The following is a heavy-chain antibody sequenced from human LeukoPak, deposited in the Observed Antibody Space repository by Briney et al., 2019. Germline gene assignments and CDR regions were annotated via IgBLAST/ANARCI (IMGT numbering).Heavy chain of an antibody. Sequence: GASVKVSCKASGYTFTSYDINWVRQATGQGLEWMGWMNPNSGNTGYAQKFQGRVTMTRNTSISTAYMELSSLRSEDTAVYYCARGGQYSSYYYGSGSYRSWFDPWGQGTLVTVSS. V-gene: IGHV1-8*01. J-gene: IGHJ5*02. CDR3: ARGGQYSSYYYGSGSYRSWFDP. CDR2: MNPNSGNT. D-gene: IGHD3-10*01. CDR1: GYTFTSYD.